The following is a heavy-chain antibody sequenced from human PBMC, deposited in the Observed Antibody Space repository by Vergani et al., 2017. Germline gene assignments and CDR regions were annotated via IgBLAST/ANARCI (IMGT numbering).Heavy chain of an antibody. J-gene: IGHJ4*02. D-gene: IGHD6-19*01. CDR3: ATVFPGDNSGWEPVDY. V-gene: IGHV1-69*02. CDR2: IIPIIRLA. Sequence: QVHLEQSGTEVKKPGSSVKVSCKVSGDIFNNYTVTWVRQAPGQGLEWMGRIIPIIRLATSAQKFQDRVKITGDTSTNTVYMEMNNLRSEDTAVYYCATVFPGDNSGWEPVDYWGQGTLVTVSS. CDR1: GDIFNNYT.